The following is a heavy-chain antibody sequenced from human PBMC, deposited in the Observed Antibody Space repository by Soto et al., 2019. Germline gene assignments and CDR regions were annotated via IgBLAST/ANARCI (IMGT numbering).Heavy chain of an antibody. CDR1: GGSISSGTYY. J-gene: IGHJ4*02. V-gene: IGHV4-31*03. CDR2: IYYTGNT. Sequence: QVQLQESGPGLVKASQTLSLTCTVSGGSISSGTYYWSWIRQHPGKGLECIGYIYYTGNTYYNPSLKSRLNISLDTPRNQYSLKLSSVTAADTAVYYCARTSTVVSVDFWGQGTLVTVSS. CDR3: ARTSTVVSVDF. D-gene: IGHD2-15*01.